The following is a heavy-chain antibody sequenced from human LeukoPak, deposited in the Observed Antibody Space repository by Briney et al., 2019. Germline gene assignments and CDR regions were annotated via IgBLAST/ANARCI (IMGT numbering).Heavy chain of an antibody. CDR3: ARQAATAYDYFDY. Sequence: GESLKISCKGSGYSFSTHWIGWVRQMPGKGLEWMGIIYPGDSDTRYSPSFQGQVTISADKSIDTAYLQWSSLMASDTAMYYCARQAATAYDYFDYWGQGTPVAVSS. V-gene: IGHV5-51*01. J-gene: IGHJ4*02. CDR1: GYSFSTHW. CDR2: IYPGDSDT. D-gene: IGHD1-1*01.